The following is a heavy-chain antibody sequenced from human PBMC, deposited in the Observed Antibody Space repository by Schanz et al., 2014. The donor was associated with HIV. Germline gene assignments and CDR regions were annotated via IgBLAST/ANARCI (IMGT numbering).Heavy chain of an antibody. V-gene: IGHV3-30*03. Sequence: QVQLVESGGGVVQPGRSLRLSCAASGITFSTSGMNWVRQAPGKGLAWVALISYDGSNRYYSDSVKGRFTISRDNSNNTLYLQMNSLTVDDTAVYYCARGRNGMGVWGPGTTVTVSS. CDR3: ARGRNGMGV. CDR2: ISYDGSNR. CDR1: GITFSTSG. J-gene: IGHJ6*02.